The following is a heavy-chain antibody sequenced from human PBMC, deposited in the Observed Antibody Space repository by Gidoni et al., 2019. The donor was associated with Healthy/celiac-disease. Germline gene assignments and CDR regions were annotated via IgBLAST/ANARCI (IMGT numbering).Heavy chain of an antibody. CDR2: INHSGST. V-gene: IGHV4-34*01. CDR1: GGSFSGYY. CDR3: ARRPRLRYFDWLTGNWFDP. J-gene: IGHJ5*02. D-gene: IGHD3-9*01. Sequence: QVQLQQWGAGLLKPSETLSLTFAVYGGSFSGYYWSWTPQPPGKGLEWIGEINHSGSTNYNPSLKSRVTISVDTSKNQFSLKLSSVTAADTAVYYCARRPRLRYFDWLTGNWFDPWGQGTLVTVSS.